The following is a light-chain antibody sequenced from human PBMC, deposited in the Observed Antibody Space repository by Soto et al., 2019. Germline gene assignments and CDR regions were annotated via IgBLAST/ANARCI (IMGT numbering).Light chain of an antibody. CDR3: QQSFFIPRT. Sequence: DVRMTQSPSSLPASVGDRVTITCRASQNVRTYLNWYQHKPGKAPTLLIFDSSDLESGVPARFSGSGSGTDFTLTISSLQSEDFATYYCQQSFFIPRTFGQGTKVEI. J-gene: IGKJ2*01. CDR1: QNVRTY. V-gene: IGKV1-39*01. CDR2: DSS.